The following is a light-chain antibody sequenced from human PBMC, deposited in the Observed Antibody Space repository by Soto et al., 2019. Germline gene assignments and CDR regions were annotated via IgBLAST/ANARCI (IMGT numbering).Light chain of an antibody. Sequence: QSALTQPRSVSGSPGQSITISCTGTSSDVGGYNYVSWYQQHPGKATKFMIYDVSNRPSGVSNRFSGSNSGNTASLSISALAAEDEADYYCCSYTTSNTRQIVFGTGTKLTVL. CDR2: DVS. V-gene: IGLV2-14*01. CDR1: SSDVGGYNY. CDR3: CSYTTSNTRQIV. J-gene: IGLJ1*01.